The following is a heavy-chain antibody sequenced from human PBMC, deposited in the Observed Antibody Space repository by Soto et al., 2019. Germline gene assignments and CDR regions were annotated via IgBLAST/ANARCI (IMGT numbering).Heavy chain of an antibody. J-gene: IGHJ4*02. CDR1: GFTFSSYG. V-gene: IGHV3-33*01. CDR3: ARDRRGRGWYDYFDC. Sequence: QVQLVESGGGVVQPGRSLRLSCAASGFTFSSYGMHWVRQAPGKGLEWVAVIWYDGSNEKYADSVKGRFTISRDNSKNTVYLQMNSMRAEDTALYYCARDRRGRGWYDYFDCWGQGTLVTVSS. CDR2: IWYDGSNE. D-gene: IGHD6-19*01.